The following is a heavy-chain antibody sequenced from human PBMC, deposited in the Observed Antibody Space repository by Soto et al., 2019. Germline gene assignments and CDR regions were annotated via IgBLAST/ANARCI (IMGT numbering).Heavy chain of an antibody. J-gene: IGHJ5*02. CDR3: ARSVFP. CDR1: GGSISSGGYY. V-gene: IGHV4-31*03. Sequence: QVQLQESGPGLVKPSQTLSLTCTVSGGSISSGGYYWNWIRQHPGKGLEWIGYIYYIGSTHYNPSLKVRVTISLDTSKNQFALKLSSVTAADTAVYYCARSVFPWGQGTLVTVSS. CDR2: IYYIGST.